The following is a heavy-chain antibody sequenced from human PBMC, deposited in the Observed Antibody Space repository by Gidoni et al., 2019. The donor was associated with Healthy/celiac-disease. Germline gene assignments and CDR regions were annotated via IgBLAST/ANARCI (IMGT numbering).Heavy chain of an antibody. CDR1: FADYA. D-gene: IGHD5-12*01. J-gene: IGHJ4*02. CDR3: AKGAGWLRTSYCFDY. Sequence: FADYAMHWVRQAPGKGLEWVSGISWNSGSIGYADSVKGRFTISRDNAKNSLYLQMNSLRAEDTALYYCAKGAGWLRTSYCFDYWGQGTLVTVSS. CDR2: ISWNSGSI. V-gene: IGHV3-9*01.